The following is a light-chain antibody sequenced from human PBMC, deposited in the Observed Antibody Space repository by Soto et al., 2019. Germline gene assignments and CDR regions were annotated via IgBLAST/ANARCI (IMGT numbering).Light chain of an antibody. Sequence: EIGLTQSPGTLSLSPGERATLSCMASQSINSCYLAWYQKKPGQAPRLLIYGASGRATGIRDRFSGSGSGTDLTLTISRPELEDFAVYYCQEYESSPGFTFGRGTKVVIK. CDR3: QEYESSPGFT. V-gene: IGKV3-20*01. CDR2: GAS. J-gene: IGKJ3*01. CDR1: QSINSCY.